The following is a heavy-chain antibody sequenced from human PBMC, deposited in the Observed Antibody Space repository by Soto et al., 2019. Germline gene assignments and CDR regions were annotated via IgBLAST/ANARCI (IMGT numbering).Heavy chain of an antibody. CDR1: GGSISSGGYY. J-gene: IGHJ5*02. V-gene: IGHV4-31*03. D-gene: IGHD2-15*01. CDR2: IYYNGNT. CDR3: ARCSLVVIPVPGFDP. Sequence: SETLSLTCTVSGGSISSGGYYWSWIRQHPGRGLEWIGYIYYNGNTYFNPSLKSRVTVSVDTSKNQFSLNVRSVTAADTAVYYCARCSLVVIPVPGFDPWGQGTLVTVSS.